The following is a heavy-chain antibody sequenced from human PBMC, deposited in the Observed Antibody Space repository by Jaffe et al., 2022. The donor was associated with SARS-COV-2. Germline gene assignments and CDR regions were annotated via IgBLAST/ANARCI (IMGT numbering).Heavy chain of an antibody. CDR2: IYSGGTT. CDR3: ARESYGLDV. J-gene: IGHJ6*02. V-gene: IGHV3-66*02. Sequence: EVELVESGGGLVQPGGSLRLSCAASGLTVSRNYMNWVRQAPGKGLEWVSIIYSGGTTYYTDSVKGRFTISRDNSKNTLYLQMDSLRAEDTAVYYCARESYGLDVWGQGTTVTVSS. CDR1: GLTVSRNY.